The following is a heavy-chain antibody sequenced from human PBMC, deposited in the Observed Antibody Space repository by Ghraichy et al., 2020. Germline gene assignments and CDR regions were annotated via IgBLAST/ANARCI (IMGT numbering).Heavy chain of an antibody. CDR3: ARHNWRGNDAFDI. V-gene: IGHV4-39*01. Sequence: SETLSLTCTVSGDSTLNDNDYWGWIRQPPGKGLEWIGSIYYSGNTYYNPSLETRVIISVDTSKGQYSLKLSSVTAADTAIFFCARHNWRGNDAFDIWGPGTVVTVSS. J-gene: IGHJ3*02. CDR2: IYYSGNT. CDR1: GDSTLNDNDY. D-gene: IGHD3-16*01.